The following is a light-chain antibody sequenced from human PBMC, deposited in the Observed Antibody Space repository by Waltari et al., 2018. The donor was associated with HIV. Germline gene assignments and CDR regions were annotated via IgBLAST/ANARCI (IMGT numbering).Light chain of an antibody. J-gene: IGLJ2*01. CDR2: EDN. CDR1: SGSLGPNY. Sequence: NFMLTQPHSVSESPGKTVTISCTGSSGSLGPNYVPWYQQRPGSAPTTVIYEDNRRPSGVPDRFSGSIDSSSNSASLTISGLKTEDEADYYCQSYDSTNHVVFGGGTKLTVL. CDR3: QSYDSTNHVV. V-gene: IGLV6-57*02.